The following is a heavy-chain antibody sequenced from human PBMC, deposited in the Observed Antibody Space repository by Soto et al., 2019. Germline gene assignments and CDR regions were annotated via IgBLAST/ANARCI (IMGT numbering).Heavy chain of an antibody. CDR2: INHSGST. Sequence: SETLSLTCAVYGGSFSGYYWSWIRQPPGKGLEWIGEINHSGSTNYNPSLKSRVTISVDTSKNQFSLKLSSVTAADTAVYYCARKPPYYDYIWGSYRLGGYFDYWGQGTLVTVSS. CDR1: GGSFSGYY. J-gene: IGHJ4*02. V-gene: IGHV4-34*01. D-gene: IGHD3-16*02. CDR3: ARKPPYYDYIWGSYRLGGYFDY.